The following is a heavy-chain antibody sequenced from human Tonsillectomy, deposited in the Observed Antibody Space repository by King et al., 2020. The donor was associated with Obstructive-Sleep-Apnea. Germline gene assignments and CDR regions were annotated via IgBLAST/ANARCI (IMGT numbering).Heavy chain of an antibody. CDR3: ARYGENDAIDY. CDR1: GFTFVNYW. CDR2: IKPDGGET. Sequence: VQLVESGGGLCQPGGSLRLSCAASGFTFVNYWMSWVRQAPGKGWEWVANIKPDGGETHYVDSVQGRLTVSRDNAKNSLYLQMNSLRDEDTAVYFCARYGENDAIDYWGRGTLVTVSS. D-gene: IGHD1-1*01. J-gene: IGHJ4*02. V-gene: IGHV3-7*03.